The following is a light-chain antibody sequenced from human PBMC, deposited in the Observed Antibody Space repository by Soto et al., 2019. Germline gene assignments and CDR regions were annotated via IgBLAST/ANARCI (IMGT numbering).Light chain of an antibody. Sequence: DIQMTQSPSSLSASVGDRVTITCRASQSISNYLKWYQQKPGKAPKLLIYAASSLQSGVPSRFSGSGSGTDFTLTISSLQPEDFATYYCQQSYTTPYMYTFGQGTKLEIK. V-gene: IGKV1-39*01. CDR3: QQSYTTPYMYT. J-gene: IGKJ2*01. CDR1: QSISNY. CDR2: AAS.